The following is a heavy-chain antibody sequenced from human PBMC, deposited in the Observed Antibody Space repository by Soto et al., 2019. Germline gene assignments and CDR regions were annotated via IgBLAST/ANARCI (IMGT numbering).Heavy chain of an antibody. CDR3: ARHLSNFRYYYYAMDV. D-gene: IGHD4-4*01. V-gene: IGHV5-51*01. CDR1: GYTFTDYW. CDR2: IYPGDSDT. J-gene: IGHJ6*02. Sequence: GESLKISCKGSGYTFTDYWIGWVRQLPGKGLEWMGIIYPGDSDTRYSPSFQGHVTITVDKSTSTAYLQWNTLKASDTAMYYCARHLSNFRYYYYAMDVWGQGPTVTVSS.